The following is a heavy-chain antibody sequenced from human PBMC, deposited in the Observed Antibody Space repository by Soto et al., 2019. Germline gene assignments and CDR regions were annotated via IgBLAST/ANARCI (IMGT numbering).Heavy chain of an antibody. V-gene: IGHV3-30*18. CDR3: AKENGYSSSWYPYYYYYGMDV. CDR1: GFTFSSYG. Sequence: QVQLVESGGGVVQPRRSLRLSCAASGFTFSSYGMHWVRQAPGKGLEWVAVISYDGSNKYYADSVKGRFTISRDNSKNTLYLQMNSLRAEDTAVYYCAKENGYSSSWYPYYYYYGMDVWGQGTTVTVSS. J-gene: IGHJ6*02. CDR2: ISYDGSNK. D-gene: IGHD6-13*01.